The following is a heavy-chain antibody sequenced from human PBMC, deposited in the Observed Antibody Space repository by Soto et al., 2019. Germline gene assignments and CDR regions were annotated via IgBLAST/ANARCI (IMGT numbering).Heavy chain of an antibody. V-gene: IGHV3-7*03. CDR2: IKEDGSEK. CDR1: GFTFSSYW. CDR3: ARERRGRTSSGWYDGTDNYSGMDA. D-gene: IGHD6-19*01. J-gene: IGHJ6*02. Sequence: GGSLRLSCAASGFTFSSYWMTWVRQAPGKGLEWVANIKEDGSEKYYVDSVKGRFTISRDNAKTSLYLQMSSLRAEDTAVYYCARERRGRTSSGWYDGTDNYSGMDAWGQGTTVTVSS.